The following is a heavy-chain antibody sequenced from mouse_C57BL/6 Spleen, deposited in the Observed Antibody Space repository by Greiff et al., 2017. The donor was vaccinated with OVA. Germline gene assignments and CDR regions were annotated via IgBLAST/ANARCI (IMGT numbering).Heavy chain of an antibody. Sequence: VHLVESGAELVRPGTSVKVSCKASGYAFTNYLIEWVKQRPGQGLEWIGVINPGSGGTNYNEKFKGKATLTADKSSSTAYMQLSSLTSEDSAVYFCARSGSPWGTGTTVTVSS. CDR1: GYAFTNYL. CDR2: INPGSGGT. CDR3: ARSGSP. V-gene: IGHV1-54*01. J-gene: IGHJ1*03. D-gene: IGHD3-1*01.